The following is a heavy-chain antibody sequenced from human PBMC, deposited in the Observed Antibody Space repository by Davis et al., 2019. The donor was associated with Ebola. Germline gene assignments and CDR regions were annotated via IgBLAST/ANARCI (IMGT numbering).Heavy chain of an antibody. D-gene: IGHD4-23*01. V-gene: IGHV3-11*04. CDR2: ISSSGSTI. CDR1: GFTFSDYY. Sequence: GGSLRLSCAASGFTFSDYYMSWIRQAPGKGLEWVSYISSSGSTIYYADSVKGRFTISRDNAKNSLYLQMNSLRDEDTAVYYCARRGVVTPLFTFYFDYWGQGTLVTVSS. CDR3: ARRGVVTPLFTFYFDY. J-gene: IGHJ4*02.